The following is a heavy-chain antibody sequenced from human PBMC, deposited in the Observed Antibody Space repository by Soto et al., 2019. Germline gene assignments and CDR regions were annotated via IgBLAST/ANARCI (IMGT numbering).Heavy chain of an antibody. CDR1: GYSFTSYW. V-gene: IGHV5-10-1*01. CDR3: ATTAIDCSSTSCYNLPYGDYEHY. D-gene: IGHD2-2*02. CDR2: IDPSDSYT. J-gene: IGHJ4*02. Sequence: PGESLKISCKGSGYSFTSYWISWVRQMPGKGLEWMGRIDPSDSYTNYSPSFQGHVTISADKSISTAYLQWSSLKASDTAMYYCATTAIDCSSTSCYNLPYGDYEHYWGQGTLVTVSS.